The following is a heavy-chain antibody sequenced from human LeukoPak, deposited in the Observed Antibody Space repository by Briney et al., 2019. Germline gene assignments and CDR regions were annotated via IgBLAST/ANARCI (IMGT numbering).Heavy chain of an antibody. D-gene: IGHD2-8*01. V-gene: IGHV3-53*01. Sequence: PGGSLRLSCAASGFTVSSTYMNWVRQAPGKGVEWVSVIYIGGYIYYLDSVKGRFTIPSDHSKNKPYRQMASLRAEDTAIYYCATCSRPSVDHFESWGQGTLVTVSS. CDR3: ATCSRPSVDHFES. J-gene: IGHJ4*02. CDR2: IYIGGYI. CDR1: GFTVSSTY.